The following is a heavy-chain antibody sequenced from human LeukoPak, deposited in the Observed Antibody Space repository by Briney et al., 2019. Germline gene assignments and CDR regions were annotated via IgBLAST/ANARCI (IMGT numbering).Heavy chain of an antibody. CDR3: TRGPGSTWYSDY. D-gene: IGHD6-13*01. Sequence: GGSLRLSCAASGFAVSSNYMNWVRQAPGKGLEWVSIIYSGGDTYYADSVKGRFTISRDNSKNTLYLQMNSLRAEDTAVYYCTRGPGSTWYSDYWGQGTLVTVSS. CDR2: IYSGGDT. V-gene: IGHV3-66*02. CDR1: GFAVSSNY. J-gene: IGHJ4*02.